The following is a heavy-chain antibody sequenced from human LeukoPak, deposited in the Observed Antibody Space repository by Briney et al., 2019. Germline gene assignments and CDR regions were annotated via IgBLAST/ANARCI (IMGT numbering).Heavy chain of an antibody. CDR3: ARDLYSSSSTGDYYGMDV. Sequence: GGSLRLSCAASGFTFSSYSMNWVRQAPGKGLEWVSSISSSSSYIYYADSVKGRFTISRDNAKNSLYLKMNSLRAEDTAVYYCARDLYSSSSTGDYYGMDVWGQGTTVTVSS. CDR1: GFTFSSYS. CDR2: ISSSSSYI. D-gene: IGHD6-6*01. V-gene: IGHV3-21*01. J-gene: IGHJ6*02.